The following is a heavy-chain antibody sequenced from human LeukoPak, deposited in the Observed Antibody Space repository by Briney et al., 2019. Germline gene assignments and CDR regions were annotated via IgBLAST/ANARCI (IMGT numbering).Heavy chain of an antibody. V-gene: IGHV3-21*01. CDR3: ARHGLGFLEWTIDY. J-gene: IGHJ4*02. Sequence: PGGSLRLSCAASGFTFSTYSMNWVRQAPGKGLEWVSSISSSSTYIYYADSLKGRFTISRDNAKNSLYLQVNSLRAEDTAVYYCARHGLGFLEWTIDYWGQGTLVTVSS. CDR1: GFTFSTYS. CDR2: ISSSSTYI. D-gene: IGHD3-3*01.